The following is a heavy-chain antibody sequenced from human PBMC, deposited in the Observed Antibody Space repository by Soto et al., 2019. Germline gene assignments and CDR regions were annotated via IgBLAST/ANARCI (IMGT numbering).Heavy chain of an antibody. CDR1: GFTFSSYG. CDR2: IWFDGTNK. CDR3: ARDRGYSGYDSPRYYYGMDV. Sequence: GGSLRLSRAASGFTFSSYGMHWVRQAPGKGLEWVAVIWFDGTNKYYADSVKGRFTISRDNSKNTLYLQMNSLRAEDTAVYYCARDRGYSGYDSPRYYYGMDVWGQGTTVTVSS. D-gene: IGHD5-12*01. V-gene: IGHV3-33*01. J-gene: IGHJ6*02.